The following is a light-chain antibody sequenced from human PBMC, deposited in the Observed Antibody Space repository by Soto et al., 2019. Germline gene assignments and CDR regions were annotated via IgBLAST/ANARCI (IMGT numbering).Light chain of an antibody. CDR1: QSISSS. CDR3: QQRRAWPLT. V-gene: IGKV3-11*01. Sequence: EIVLTQSPATLSLSPGERATLSCRASQSISSSLGWYQQKPGQLPRLLIYEASNRATGIPARFSGSGSGTDFTLTISSLEPEDFAVYYCQQRRAWPLTFGGGTKVEIK. J-gene: IGKJ4*01. CDR2: EAS.